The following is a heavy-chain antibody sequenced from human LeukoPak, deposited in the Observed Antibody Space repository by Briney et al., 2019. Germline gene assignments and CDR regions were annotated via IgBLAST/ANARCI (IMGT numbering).Heavy chain of an antibody. CDR1: GFTVSSNF. Sequence: GGSLRLSCAASGFTVSSNFLSWVRQAPGKGLEWVSVIYSGGKTYYADSVKGRFTISRDNSKNTLYLQMNSLRAEDTAVYYCARGADRWNYFDYWAQGTLVTVSS. CDR3: ARGADRWNYFDY. CDR2: IYSGGKT. V-gene: IGHV3-53*01. D-gene: IGHD4-23*01. J-gene: IGHJ4*02.